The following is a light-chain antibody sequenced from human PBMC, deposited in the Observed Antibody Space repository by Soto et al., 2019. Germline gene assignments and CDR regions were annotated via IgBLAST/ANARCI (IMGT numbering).Light chain of an antibody. Sequence: QSALTQPASVSGSPGQSITISCTGTSSDVGGYNYVSWYQQHPGKAPKLMIYEVSNRPSGVSNRFSGSKSGNTASLTISGLQAEYEADYYCSSYTSRITVVFGGGTKLTVL. CDR1: SSDVGGYNY. CDR2: EVS. V-gene: IGLV2-14*01. J-gene: IGLJ2*01. CDR3: SSYTSRITVV.